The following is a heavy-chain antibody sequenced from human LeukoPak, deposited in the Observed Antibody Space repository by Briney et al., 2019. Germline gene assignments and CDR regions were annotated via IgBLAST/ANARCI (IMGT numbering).Heavy chain of an antibody. D-gene: IGHD3-22*01. V-gene: IGHV4-39*01. CDR1: GGSISSSSYY. Sequence: PSETLSLTCTVSGGSISSSSYYWGWIRQPPGKGLEWIGSIYYSGSTYYNPSLKSRVTISVDTSKNQFSLKLSSVTAADTAVYYCASPFAYYYDSSGEPWGQGTLVTVSS. CDR2: IYYSGST. CDR3: ASPFAYYYDSSGEP. J-gene: IGHJ5*02.